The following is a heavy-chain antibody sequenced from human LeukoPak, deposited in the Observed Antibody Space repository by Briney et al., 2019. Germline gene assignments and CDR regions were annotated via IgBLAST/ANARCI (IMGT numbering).Heavy chain of an antibody. D-gene: IGHD1-1*01. CDR1: GFTFSSYG. V-gene: IGHV3-30*18. CDR3: AKDRLPTGISWFYGMDV. Sequence: PGGSLRLSCAASGFTFSSYGMNWVRQAPGKGLEWVAVITYDGSNKYYADSVKGRFTISRDNSKNTLFLQMNSLRAEDTAVYYCAKDRLPTGISWFYGMDVWGPGTTVTVSS. J-gene: IGHJ6*02. CDR2: ITYDGSNK.